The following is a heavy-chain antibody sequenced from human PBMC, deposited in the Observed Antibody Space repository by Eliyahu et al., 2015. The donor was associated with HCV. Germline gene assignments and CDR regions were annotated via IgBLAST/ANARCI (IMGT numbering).Heavy chain of an antibody. CDR2: IHYSGSP. J-gene: IGHJ5*02. CDR3: ASGGGGIAVSGTGGWFDP. CDR1: GGSITTYY. D-gene: IGHD6-19*01. Sequence: QVQLQESGPGLVKPSETLSLTCTXSGGSITTYYWSWIRQPPGKGLEWIGYIHYSGSPNYNPSLKSRVTISLDTSKTHFSLNLTSVTAADTAVYYCASGGGGIAVSGTGGWFDPWGQGTLVTVSS. V-gene: IGHV4-59*01.